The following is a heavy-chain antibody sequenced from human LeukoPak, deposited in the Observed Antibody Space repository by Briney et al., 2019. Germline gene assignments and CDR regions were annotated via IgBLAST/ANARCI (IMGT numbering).Heavy chain of an antibody. V-gene: IGHV3-48*03. CDR3: AREHYDILTGYYSHGDFDY. D-gene: IGHD3-9*01. J-gene: IGHJ4*02. Sequence: GSLRLSCAASGFTFSSYEMNWVRQAPGKGLEWVSYISSSGSTIYYADSVKGRFTISRDNAKNSLYLQMNSLRAEDTAVYYCAREHYDILTGYYSHGDFDYWGQGTLVTVSS. CDR1: GFTFSSYE. CDR2: ISSSGSTI.